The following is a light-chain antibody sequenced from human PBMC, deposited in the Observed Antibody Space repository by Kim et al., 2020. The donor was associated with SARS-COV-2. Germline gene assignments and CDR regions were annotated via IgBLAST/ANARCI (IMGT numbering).Light chain of an antibody. CDR3: SSYRSSGYV. V-gene: IGLV2-14*03. J-gene: IGLJ1*01. CDR2: DVS. Sequence: QSALTQPASVSGSPGQSITISCTGTSSDVGGYNYVSWYQQYPGKAPKLMIYDVSKRTSGVSNRFSGSKSGNTASLTISGLQAEDEADYYCSSYRSSGYVFGTGTKVTVL. CDR1: SSDVGGYNY.